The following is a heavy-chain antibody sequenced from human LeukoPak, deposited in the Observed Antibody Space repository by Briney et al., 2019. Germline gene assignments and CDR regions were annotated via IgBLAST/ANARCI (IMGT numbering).Heavy chain of an antibody. CDR2: TYYRSKWYN. V-gene: IGHV6-1*01. CDR3: ARAAPSSSSWSLYWYFDL. CDR1: GDSVSSNSAA. J-gene: IGHJ2*01. Sequence: SQTLSLTCTISGDSVSSNSAAWNWIRQSPSRGLEWLGRTYYRSKWYNDYAVSVKSRITINPDTSKNQFSLQLNSVTPEDTAVYYCARAAPSSSSWSLYWYFDLWGRGTLVTVSS. D-gene: IGHD6-13*01.